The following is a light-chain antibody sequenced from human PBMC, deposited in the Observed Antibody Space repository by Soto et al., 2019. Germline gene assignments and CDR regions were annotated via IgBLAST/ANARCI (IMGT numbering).Light chain of an antibody. CDR1: KFNIGIYY. V-gene: IGLV1-47*02. Sequence: QSGLSQPPSVYGTPGQSVTISYSGGKFNIGIYYVYWYQQLPGTAPKVIIFNNNQRPSGVPDRVSGSKSGTSASLAISGLQSEDEADYYCAAWDDSLKAVLFGGGTK. J-gene: IGLJ2*01. CDR3: AAWDDSLKAVL. CDR2: NNN.